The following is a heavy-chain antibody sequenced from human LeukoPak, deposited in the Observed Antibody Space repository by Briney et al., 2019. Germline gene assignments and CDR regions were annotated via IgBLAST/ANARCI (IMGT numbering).Heavy chain of an antibody. CDR2: IYYSGST. V-gene: IGHV4-39*07. J-gene: IGHJ3*02. D-gene: IGHD3-3*01. CDR1: GGSISSSSYY. Sequence: SETLSLTCTVSGGSISSSSYYWGWIRQPPGKGLEWIGSIYYSGSTYYNPSLKSRVTISVDTSKNQFSLKLSSVTAADTAVYYCASGREYDFWSGPPAFDIWGQGTMVTVSS. CDR3: ASGREYDFWSGPPAFDI.